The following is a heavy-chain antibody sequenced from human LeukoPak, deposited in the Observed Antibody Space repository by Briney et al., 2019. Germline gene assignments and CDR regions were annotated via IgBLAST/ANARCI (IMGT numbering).Heavy chain of an antibody. CDR3: ARGRSTGYPYYFEY. V-gene: IGHV1-8*03. CDR1: GYTFTSYD. J-gene: IGHJ4*02. Sequence: ASVKVSCKASGYTFTSYDINWVRQATGQGLEWRGWMNPNSGSTGYAQKFQGRVTITRNTSISTAYMELSGLRSEDTAVYYCARGRSTGYPYYFEYWGQGTLVTVSS. D-gene: IGHD5-12*01. CDR2: MNPNSGST.